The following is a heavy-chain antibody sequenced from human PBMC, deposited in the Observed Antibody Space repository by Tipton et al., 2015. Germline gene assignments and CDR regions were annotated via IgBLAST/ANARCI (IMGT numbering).Heavy chain of an antibody. CDR3: ARGPPHPSSGDYFDH. CDR1: GYTFTSYD. CDR2: MNPNSGNT. J-gene: IGHJ4*02. Sequence: QSGPEVKKPGASVKVSCKASGYTFTSYDINWVRQATGQGIEWMGWMNPNSGNTGYAQKFQGRVTMTRNTSINTAYMELSSLRSDDTAVYYGARGPPHPSSGDYFDHWGQGTLVTVSS. D-gene: IGHD3-22*01. V-gene: IGHV1-8*01.